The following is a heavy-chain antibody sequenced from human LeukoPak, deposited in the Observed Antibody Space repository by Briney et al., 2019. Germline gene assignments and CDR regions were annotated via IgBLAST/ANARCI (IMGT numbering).Heavy chain of an antibody. Sequence: PGGSLRLSCAASGFTFSSYAMSWVRQAPGKGLEWVSAISGSGGSTYYADSVKGRFTISRDNAKNSLYLQMNSLRAEDTAVYYCARSSVLVPVYYDISTGAGAFDIWGQGTMVTVSS. V-gene: IGHV3-23*01. CDR1: GFTFSSYA. CDR3: ARSSVLVPVYYDISTGAGAFDI. J-gene: IGHJ3*02. D-gene: IGHD3-9*01. CDR2: ISGSGGST.